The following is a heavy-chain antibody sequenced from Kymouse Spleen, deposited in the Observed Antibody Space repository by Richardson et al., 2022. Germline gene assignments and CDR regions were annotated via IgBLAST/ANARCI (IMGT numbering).Heavy chain of an antibody. Sequence: QVQLQQWGAGLLKPSETLSLTCAVYGGSFSGYYWSWIRQPPGKGLEWIGEINHSGSTNYNPSLKSRVTISVDTSKNQFSLKLSSVTAADTAVYYCARESIAALYYGMDVWGQGTTVTVSS. D-gene: IGHD6-6*01. CDR1: GGSFSGYY. J-gene: IGHJ6*02. CDR2: INHSGST. V-gene: IGHV4-34*01. CDR3: ARESIAALYYGMDV.